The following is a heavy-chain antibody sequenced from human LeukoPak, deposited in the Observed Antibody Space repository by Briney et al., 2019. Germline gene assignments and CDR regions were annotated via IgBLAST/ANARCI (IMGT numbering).Heavy chain of an antibody. CDR2: ISAYNAVT. J-gene: IGHJ4*02. CDR1: VYSFTIYY. V-gene: IGHV1-18*01. Sequence: ASVTVSFTSSVYSFTIYYINWVCQGPGQGMGREGWISAYNAVTNYVHNLQGRVTITRNTSITTAYMELISLRSEDTAVYYCARGTGCSSIRCPDYFDYWGQGTLVTVSS. CDR3: ARGTGCSSIRCPDYFDY. D-gene: IGHD2-2*01.